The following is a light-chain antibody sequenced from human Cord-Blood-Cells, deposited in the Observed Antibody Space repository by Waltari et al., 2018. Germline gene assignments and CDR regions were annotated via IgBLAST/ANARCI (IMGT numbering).Light chain of an antibody. CDR3: QQRSNWPSYT. J-gene: IGKJ2*01. CDR1: QRVSSH. CDR2: DAS. Sequence: EIVLTQSPATLSLSPGERAPLSCRASQRVSSHLAWYQQKPGQAPRLLIYDASNRATGIPARFSGSGSGTDFTLTISSLEPEDFAVYYCQQRSNWPSYTFGQGTKLEIK. V-gene: IGKV3-11*01.